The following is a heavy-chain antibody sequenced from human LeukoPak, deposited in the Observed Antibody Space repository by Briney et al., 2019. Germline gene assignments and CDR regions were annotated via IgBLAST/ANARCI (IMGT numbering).Heavy chain of an antibody. CDR1: GFTFSTNA. CDR2: TSYDEGHE. D-gene: IGHD2-21*01. CDR3: AKDGPAYEKRSIGYYFDS. Sequence: GGSLGLSCAASGFTFSTNAMHWVRQAPGKGLEWVAVTSYDEGHEYYADSVKGRFTISRDTANNTLYLQMNSLRAEDTAVYYCAKDGPAYEKRSIGYYFDSWGQGTLVTVSS. J-gene: IGHJ4*02. V-gene: IGHV3-30-3*01.